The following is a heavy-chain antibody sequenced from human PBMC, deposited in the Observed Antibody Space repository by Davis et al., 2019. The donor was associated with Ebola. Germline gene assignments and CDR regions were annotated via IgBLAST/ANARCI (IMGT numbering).Heavy chain of an antibody. CDR1: GGFVSSSGDY. CDR2: IYYSGST. J-gene: IGHJ5*02. Sequence: SETLSLTCSVSGGFVSSSGDYWGWIRQPPGKGLEWIGNIYYSGSTYSGSTNYNPSLKSRVTISVDTSKNHFSLKLSTVTAADAAVYYCARFNSFDNRFDPWGQGTLVTVSS. V-gene: IGHV4-39*07. D-gene: IGHD2/OR15-2a*01. CDR3: ARFNSFDNRFDP.